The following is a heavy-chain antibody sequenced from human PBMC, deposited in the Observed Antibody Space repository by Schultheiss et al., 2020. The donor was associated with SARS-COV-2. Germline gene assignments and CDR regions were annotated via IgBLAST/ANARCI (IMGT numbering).Heavy chain of an antibody. CDR1: GYTFTSYD. CDR2: MNPNSGNT. Sequence: ASVKVSCKASGYTFTSYDINWVRQATGQGLEWMGWMNPNSGNTGYAQKFQGRVTMTRNTSISTAYMELSSLRSEDTAVYYCARQIAAASAFDPWGQGTLVTVSS. CDR3: ARQIAAASAFDP. J-gene: IGHJ5*02. V-gene: IGHV1-8*01. D-gene: IGHD6-13*01.